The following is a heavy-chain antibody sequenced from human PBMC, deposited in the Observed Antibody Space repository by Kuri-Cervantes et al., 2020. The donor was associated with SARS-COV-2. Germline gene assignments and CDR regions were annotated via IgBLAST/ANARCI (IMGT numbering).Heavy chain of an antibody. J-gene: IGHJ4*02. CDR3: AKSGEDGLGTSFDY. CDR1: GFTFSSYS. D-gene: IGHD3-16*01. CDR2: ISSSSSYI. Sequence: GESLKISCAASGFTFSSYSMNWVRQAPGKGLEWVSSISSSSSYIYYADSVKGRFTISRDNSKNTLYLQMNSLRAEDTAVYYCAKSGEDGLGTSFDYWGQGTLVTVSS. V-gene: IGHV3-21*04.